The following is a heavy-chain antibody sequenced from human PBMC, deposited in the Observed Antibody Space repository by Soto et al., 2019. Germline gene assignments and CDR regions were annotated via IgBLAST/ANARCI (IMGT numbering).Heavy chain of an antibody. CDR2: IYTSGST. J-gene: IGHJ6*02. V-gene: IGHV4-4*07. CDR3: ARDRSEVAFLEWSPEEPYGMDV. CDR1: GGSISSYY. Sequence: SETLSLTCTVSGGSISSYYWSWIRQPAGKGLEWIGRIYTSGSTNYNPSLKSRVTMSVDTSKNQFSLKLSSVTAADTAVYYCARDRSEVAFLEWSPEEPYGMDVWGQGTTVTVYS. D-gene: IGHD3-3*02.